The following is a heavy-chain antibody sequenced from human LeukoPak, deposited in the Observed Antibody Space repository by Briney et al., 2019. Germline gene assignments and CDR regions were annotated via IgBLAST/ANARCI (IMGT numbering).Heavy chain of an antibody. CDR1: GFTFSAYN. CDR3: TRPQGRGIYDFAH. D-gene: IGHD6-13*01. V-gene: IGHV3-48*04. J-gene: IGHJ4*02. Sequence: GGSLRLSCAASGFTFSAYNMNWVRQAPGKGLEWISHISSSSSAIYYADSVRGRFTISRDNAKKSLYLQMNSLRAEDTAVYYCTRPQGRGIYDFAHRGQGTLVTVSS. CDR2: ISSSSSAI.